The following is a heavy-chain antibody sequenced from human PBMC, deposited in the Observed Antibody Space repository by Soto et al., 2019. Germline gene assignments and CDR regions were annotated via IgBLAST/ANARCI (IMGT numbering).Heavy chain of an antibody. D-gene: IGHD3-22*01. CDR1: GYPFTNFY. Sequence: QVQVAQSGAEVKRPGASVKVSCWASGYPFTNFYIHWVRQAPGQGLEWMGIINPSGGSTAYAQKFLGRVTMTRDTSTSTVYMEVSRLRSANTAVYYCARADYYGSSGYHLDYWGQGTLVTVSS. CDR3: ARADYYGSSGYHLDY. CDR2: INPSGGST. J-gene: IGHJ4*02. V-gene: IGHV1-46*01.